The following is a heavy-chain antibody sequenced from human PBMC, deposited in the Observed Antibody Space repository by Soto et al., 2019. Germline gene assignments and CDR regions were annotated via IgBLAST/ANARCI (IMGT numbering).Heavy chain of an antibody. CDR2: ITSKSTTI. D-gene: IGHD3-16*01. CDR3: AREMGACSDSRCYPGPYDS. CDR1: GFTFTSYS. J-gene: IGHJ5*02. V-gene: IGHV3-48*02. Sequence: GGSLRLSCAASGFTFTSYSMNWVRQAPGQGLEWVSYITSKSTTIKYADSVKGRFTVSRDNAKNSLYLQLNSLRDEDTAVYYCAREMGACSDSRCYPGPYDSWGQGPLLTLSS.